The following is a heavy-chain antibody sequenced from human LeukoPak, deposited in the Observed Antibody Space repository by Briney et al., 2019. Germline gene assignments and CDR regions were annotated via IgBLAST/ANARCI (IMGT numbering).Heavy chain of an antibody. J-gene: IGHJ4*02. CDR1: GGSVSSGSYY. Sequence: KPSETLSLTCTVSGGSVSSGSYYWSWIRQPPGKALEWIGYIYYTGKTYYNPSLEGRVTILVDTSRNHFSVKLGSVTAADTAVYYCARSQNYYGSGDYWSQGTLVTVSS. D-gene: IGHD3-10*01. CDR3: ARSQNYYGSGDY. V-gene: IGHV4-61*03. CDR2: IYYTGKT.